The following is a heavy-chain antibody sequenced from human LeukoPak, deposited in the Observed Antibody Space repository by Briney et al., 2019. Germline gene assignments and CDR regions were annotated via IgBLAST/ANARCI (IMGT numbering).Heavy chain of an antibody. CDR2: IIPIFGTA. CDR3: ARGDILTGYRYYFDY. D-gene: IGHD3-9*01. CDR1: GGTFSSYA. J-gene: IGHJ4*02. Sequence: SVKVSCKASGGTFSSYAISWVRQAPGQGLEWMGGIIPIFGTANYAQKSQGRVTVTADKSTSTAYMELSSLRSEDTAVYYCARGDILTGYRYYFDYWGQGTLVTVSS. V-gene: IGHV1-69*06.